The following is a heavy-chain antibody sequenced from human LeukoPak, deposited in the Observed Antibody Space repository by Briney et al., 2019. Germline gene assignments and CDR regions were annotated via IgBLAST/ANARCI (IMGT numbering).Heavy chain of an antibody. CDR1: GGSISTRNHY. CDR3: ARSRGRSYGS. V-gene: IGHV4-39*01. Sequence: SETLSLTCTVTGGSISTRNHYWGWLRQPPGKGLEWIGSIGYTGTTNSNPSLKSRVTISVDTSKNQFSLKLSSVTATDTAVYYCARSRGRSYGSWGQGSLVTVSS. J-gene: IGHJ4*02. CDR2: IGYTGTT. D-gene: IGHD5-18*01.